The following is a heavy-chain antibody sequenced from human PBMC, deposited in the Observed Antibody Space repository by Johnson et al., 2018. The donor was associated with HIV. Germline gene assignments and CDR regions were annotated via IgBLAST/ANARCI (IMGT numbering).Heavy chain of an antibody. CDR3: ARAFRDSGSHWAFDI. J-gene: IGHJ3*02. CDR2: ITRNGGST. CDR1: GFTFSNYA. V-gene: IGHV3-64*01. Sequence: VQLVESGGGLVQPGGSLRLSCAASGFTFSNYAMHWVRQAPGKGLEYVSAITRNGGSTYYANSVKGRFTISRDNSKNTLYLQMDSLRVEDMAVYYCARAFRDSGSHWAFDIWGQGTMVTVSS. D-gene: IGHD1-26*01.